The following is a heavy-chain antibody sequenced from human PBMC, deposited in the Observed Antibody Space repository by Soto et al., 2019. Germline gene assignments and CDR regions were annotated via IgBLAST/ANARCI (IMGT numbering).Heavy chain of an antibody. V-gene: IGHV1-2*04. CDR3: ARDMGGVGYCSGGSCYVAFDI. CDR1: GYTFTGYY. J-gene: IGHJ3*02. D-gene: IGHD2-15*01. Sequence: GASVKVSCKASGYTFTGYYMHWVRQAPGQGLEWMGWINPNSGGTNYAQKFQGWVTMTRDTSISTAYMELSRLRSDDTAVYYCARDMGGVGYCSGGSCYVAFDIWGQGTMVTVS. CDR2: INPNSGGT.